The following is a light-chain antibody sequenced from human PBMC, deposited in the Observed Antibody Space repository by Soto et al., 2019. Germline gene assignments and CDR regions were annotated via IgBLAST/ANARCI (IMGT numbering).Light chain of an antibody. Sequence: DIQMTQSPSSLSASVGDRDTLTCRASQGIGDRLAWYQQKPGKVPQLLIYFASTLGSGVPSRFSGSGSGTDFILTINTLQADDFATYYCQQYSNYPYTFGQGTRLEIK. CDR3: QQYSNYPYT. V-gene: IGKV1D-16*01. CDR2: FAS. CDR1: QGIGDR. J-gene: IGKJ5*01.